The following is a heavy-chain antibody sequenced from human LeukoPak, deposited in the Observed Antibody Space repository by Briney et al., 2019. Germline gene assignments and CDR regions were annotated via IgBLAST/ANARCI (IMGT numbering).Heavy chain of an antibody. Sequence: SETLSLTCTVSGGSISSTGSFWGWIRLPPGKGLEWIGSIYSGGITYYNPSLKSRVTISEDTSKNQFSLKMTSMTAADTAIYYCWLEKVVAAYFDSWGQGTLVTVSS. J-gene: IGHJ4*02. CDR2: IYSGGIT. CDR3: WLEKVVAAYFDS. D-gene: IGHD2-15*01. CDR1: GGSISSTGSF. V-gene: IGHV4-39*07.